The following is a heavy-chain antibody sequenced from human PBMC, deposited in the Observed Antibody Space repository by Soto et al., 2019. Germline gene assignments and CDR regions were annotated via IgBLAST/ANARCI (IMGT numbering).Heavy chain of an antibody. CDR1: GFAFSSYG. D-gene: IGHD6-13*01. CDR3: AKAGGSSLADY. CDR2: VSYDGHNK. Sequence: QVQLVESGGGVVQPGRALRLSCAASGFAFSSYGMHWVRQAPGKGLEWVAVVSYDGHNKYYADSVKGRFTISRDNSKNTLYLQVNSLRPEDTAVYHCAKAGGSSLADYWGQGTLVTVSS. J-gene: IGHJ4*02. V-gene: IGHV3-30*18.